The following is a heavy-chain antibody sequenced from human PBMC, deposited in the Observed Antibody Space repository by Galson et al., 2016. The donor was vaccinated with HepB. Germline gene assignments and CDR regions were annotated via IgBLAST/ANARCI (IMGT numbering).Heavy chain of an antibody. CDR1: DFTFSDYW. CDR2: IKYDGGED. J-gene: IGHJ4*02. D-gene: IGHD5-24*01. V-gene: IGHV3-7*01. Sequence: SLRLSCAASDFTFSDYWMSWVRQAPGKGLEWVANIKYDGGEDHYVDSVKGRFTISRDNAQNSLHLQMNSLRADDTAVYYCARLQTASIGGNDYWGQGTLDTVSP. CDR3: ARLQTASIGGNDY.